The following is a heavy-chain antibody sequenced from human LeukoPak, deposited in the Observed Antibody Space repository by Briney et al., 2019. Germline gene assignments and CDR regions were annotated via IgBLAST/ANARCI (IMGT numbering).Heavy chain of an antibody. CDR2: ISDSGNST. CDR3: ARVSRMTFDH. Sequence: PGGSLRLSCAVSGFTFSSYDMSWFRQAPGKGLEWVSAISDSGNSTYYADSVKGRFTISRDNSKNTLYLRMNSLRAEDTAIYYCARVSRMTFDHWGQGILVTVSS. V-gene: IGHV3-23*01. CDR1: GFTFSSYD. J-gene: IGHJ4*02. D-gene: IGHD2-21*02.